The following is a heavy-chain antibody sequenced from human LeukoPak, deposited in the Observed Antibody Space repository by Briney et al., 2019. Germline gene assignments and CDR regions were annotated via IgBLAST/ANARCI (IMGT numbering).Heavy chain of an antibody. J-gene: IGHJ6*03. D-gene: IGHD3-10*01. CDR2: ICTSGDCT. CDR3: ARAESAVRGADYYYMDV. V-gene: IGHV3-23*01. Sequence: PGGSLRLSCAASGFTFKNYGMSWVRQAPGKGLEWVSAICTSGDCTYYGDSVKGRFTISGDNSKNTLYLQMNSLRAEDTAVYYCARAESAVRGADYYYMDVWGKGTTVTISS. CDR1: GFTFKNYG.